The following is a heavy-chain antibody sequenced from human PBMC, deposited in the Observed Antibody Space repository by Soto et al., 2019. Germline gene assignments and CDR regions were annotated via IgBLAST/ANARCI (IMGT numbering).Heavy chain of an antibody. CDR1: GYTFTSYA. D-gene: IGHD5-12*01. V-gene: IGHV1-3*01. Sequence: SVKVSCKASGYTFTSYAMHWVRQAPGQRLEWMGWINAGNGNTKYSQKFQGRVTMTRNTSISTAYMELSSLRSEDTAVYYCGTSGYDGRPYYYYGMDVWGQGTTVTVSS. CDR2: INAGNGNT. J-gene: IGHJ6*02. CDR3: GTSGYDGRPYYYYGMDV.